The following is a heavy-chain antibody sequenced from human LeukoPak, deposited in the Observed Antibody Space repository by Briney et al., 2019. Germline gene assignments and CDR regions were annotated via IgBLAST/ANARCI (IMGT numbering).Heavy chain of an antibody. CDR1: GFTFVVYW. CDR2: IWPDARDT. J-gene: IGHJ5*02. CDR3: GRWGVNAGLDR. Sequence: GASLRLSCAASGFTFVVYWMAWVRQAPGKGLEWVANIWPDARDTYHVDSVRGRFTISRDNAQNSLNLQMNSLRVEDSAVYYCGRWGVNAGLDRWGQGTLVSVSS. D-gene: IGHD3-10*01. V-gene: IGHV3-7*01.